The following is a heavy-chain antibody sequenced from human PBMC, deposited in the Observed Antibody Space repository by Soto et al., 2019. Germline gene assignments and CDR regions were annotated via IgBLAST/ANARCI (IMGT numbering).Heavy chain of an antibody. D-gene: IGHD3-22*01. CDR1: GFTFSSYG. V-gene: IGHV3-30*18. CDR3: AKDGSSSGYYFDY. CDR2: VSYDGGNS. J-gene: IGHJ4*02. Sequence: QVQLVESGGGVVQPGRSLRLSCAASGFTFSSYGMHWVRQAPGKGLEWVAVVSYDGGNSYRADSVQGRFSVSRDNSNNTLYLHMNGLRAEDTALYYCAKDGSSSGYYFDYWGQGTLVTVSS.